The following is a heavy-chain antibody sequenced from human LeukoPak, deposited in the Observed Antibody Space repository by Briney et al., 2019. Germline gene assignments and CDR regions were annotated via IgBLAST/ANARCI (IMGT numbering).Heavy chain of an antibody. CDR1: GYTFTGYY. J-gene: IGHJ5*02. V-gene: IGHV1-2*02. D-gene: IGHD6-19*01. CDR3: ARVDIAVGGFDP. CDR2: INPNSGDT. Sequence: ASVKVSCKASGYTFTGYYMHWVRQAPGQGLEWMGWINPNSGDTNYAQKFQGRVTMTRDTSISTAYMELSRLRSDDTAVYYCARVDIAVGGFDPWGQGTLVTVSS.